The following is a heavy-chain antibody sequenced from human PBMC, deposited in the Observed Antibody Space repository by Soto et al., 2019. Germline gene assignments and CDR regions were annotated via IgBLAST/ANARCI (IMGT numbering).Heavy chain of an antibody. Sequence: PSETLSLTCAVSGVSISSSNWWSWVRQPPGKGLEWIGEIYHSGSTNYNPSLKSRVTISVDTSKNQFSLKLSSVTAADTAVYYCARARSMVRDHAFDIWGQGTMVTVSS. J-gene: IGHJ3*02. V-gene: IGHV4-4*02. CDR3: ARARSMVRDHAFDI. CDR1: GVSISSSNW. D-gene: IGHD3-10*01. CDR2: IYHSGST.